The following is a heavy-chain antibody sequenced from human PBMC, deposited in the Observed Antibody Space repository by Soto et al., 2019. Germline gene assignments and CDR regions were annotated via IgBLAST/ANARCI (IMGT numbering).Heavy chain of an antibody. CDR2: ISYDGSNK. Sequence: WGSLRLSCAASGFTFSSYAMHWVRQAPGKGLEWVAVISYDGSNKYYADSVKGRFTISRDNSKNTLYLQMNSPRAEDTAGYYFARDQYCSSGSCSYYFDYWGQGTLVTVSS. CDR3: ARDQYCSSGSCSYYFDY. CDR1: GFTFSSYA. V-gene: IGHV3-30-3*01. D-gene: IGHD2-15*01. J-gene: IGHJ4*02.